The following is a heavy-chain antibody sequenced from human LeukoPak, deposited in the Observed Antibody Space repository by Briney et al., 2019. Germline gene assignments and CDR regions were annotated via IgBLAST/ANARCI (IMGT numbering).Heavy chain of an antibody. V-gene: IGHV1-46*01. CDR2: INPSGGST. Sequence: ASVKVSCKASGYTFTSYYMHWVRQAPGQGLEWMGIINPSGGSTSYAQKFQGRVTMTRDTSTSTAHMELSMLGSDDTAVYYCARTGTTGGYYYGLDVWGQGATVTVSS. D-gene: IGHD4-17*01. CDR1: GYTFTSYY. J-gene: IGHJ6*02. CDR3: ARTGTTGGYYYGLDV.